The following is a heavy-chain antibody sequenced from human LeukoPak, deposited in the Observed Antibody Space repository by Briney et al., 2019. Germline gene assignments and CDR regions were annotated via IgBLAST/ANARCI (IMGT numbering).Heavy chain of an antibody. CDR2: INHSGST. CDR1: GGSFSSYY. J-gene: IGHJ4*02. V-gene: IGHV4-34*01. Sequence: SETLSLTCAVYGGSFSSYYWSFIRQPPGKGLEWIGEINHSGSTNYNPSLKSRVTISVDTSKNQFSLKLSSVTAADTAVYYCADFMITFGGVIVDWGQGTLVTVSS. D-gene: IGHD3-16*02. CDR3: ADFMITFGGVIVD.